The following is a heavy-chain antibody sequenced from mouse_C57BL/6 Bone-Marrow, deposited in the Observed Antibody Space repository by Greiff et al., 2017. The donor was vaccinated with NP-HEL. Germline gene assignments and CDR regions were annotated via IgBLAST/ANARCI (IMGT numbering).Heavy chain of an antibody. CDR2: INPNNGGT. D-gene: IGHD2-2*01. J-gene: IGHJ4*01. CDR3: APGDGYDGDYYAMDY. CDR1: GYTFTDYY. V-gene: IGHV1-26*01. Sequence: VQLQQSGPELVKPGASVKISCKASGYTFTDYYMNWVKQSHGKSLEWIGDINPNNGGTSYNQKFKGKATLTVDKSSSTAYMELRSLTSEDSAVYYCAPGDGYDGDYYAMDYWGQGTSVTVSS.